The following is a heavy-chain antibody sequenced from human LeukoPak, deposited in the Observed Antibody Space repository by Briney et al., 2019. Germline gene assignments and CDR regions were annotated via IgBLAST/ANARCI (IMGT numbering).Heavy chain of an antibody. CDR2: LYTGGNT. Sequence: PGGSLRLSCAASGFSVNSNYMTWVRQAPGKGLEWVSGLYTGGNTYYAESVQGRFSIPRDNSRNTLYLQMNSLRAEDTAVYYCARGFYFVGRQPAYAFDFWGLGTLVTVSS. D-gene: IGHD3-10*02. CDR1: GFSVNSNY. J-gene: IGHJ4*02. V-gene: IGHV3-53*01. CDR3: ARGFYFVGRQPAYAFDF.